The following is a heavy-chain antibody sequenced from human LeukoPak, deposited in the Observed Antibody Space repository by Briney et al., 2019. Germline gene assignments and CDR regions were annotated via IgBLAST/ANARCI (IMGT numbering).Heavy chain of an antibody. D-gene: IGHD2-21*02. Sequence: SETLSLTCTVSGGSINSYYWSWIRQPPGKGLEWIGYIYYSGSTNYNPSLKSRVTISVDTSKNQFSLKLSSVTAADTAVYYCARLEVTLDAFDIWGQGTMVTVSS. V-gene: IGHV4-59*08. CDR2: IYYSGST. CDR1: GGSINSYY. J-gene: IGHJ3*02. CDR3: ARLEVTLDAFDI.